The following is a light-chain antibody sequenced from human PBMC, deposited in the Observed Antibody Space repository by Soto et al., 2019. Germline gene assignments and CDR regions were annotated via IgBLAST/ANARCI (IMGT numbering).Light chain of an antibody. V-gene: IGKV1-39*01. CDR1: QRISSY. CDR2: AAP. CDR3: QQSYSIPYT. Sequence: DIQMTQSPSSLSASVGDRVTITCRASQRISSYLNWYQQKPGKAPKLLIYAAPSLQSGVPSRFSGSGSGTDFTLTISSLRPEDFATYYCQQSYSIPYTFGQGTKLEIK. J-gene: IGKJ2*01.